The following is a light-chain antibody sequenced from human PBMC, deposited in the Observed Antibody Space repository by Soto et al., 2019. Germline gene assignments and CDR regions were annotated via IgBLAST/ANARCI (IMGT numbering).Light chain of an antibody. V-gene: IGLV1-47*02. CDR3: ATWDDSLRIWV. CDR1: RSNLGTNS. CDR2: TNS. Sequence: QSVLTQPPSASGTPGQRITISCSGSRSNLGTNSVFWYQQLSGMAPKLLIYTNSQRPSGVPERFSGAKSGTSASLAISGLRSEDEAHYYCATWDDSLRIWVFGGGTKLTVL. J-gene: IGLJ3*02.